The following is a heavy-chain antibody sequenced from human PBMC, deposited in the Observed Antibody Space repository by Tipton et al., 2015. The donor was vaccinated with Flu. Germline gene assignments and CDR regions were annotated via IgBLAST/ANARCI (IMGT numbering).Heavy chain of an antibody. CDR1: DSSFSSYT. D-gene: IGHD2-21*01. V-gene: IGHV3-48*04. CDR3: ARQLGGGDCY. J-gene: IGHJ4*02. Sequence: SLRLSCAASDSSFSSYTMNWVRQAPGQGLEWLSYINTLSEVIYYADSVRGRFTISRDNAKNSLYLQMNSLRAEDTAVYYCARQLGGGDCYWGQGTLVTVSS. CDR2: INTLSEVI.